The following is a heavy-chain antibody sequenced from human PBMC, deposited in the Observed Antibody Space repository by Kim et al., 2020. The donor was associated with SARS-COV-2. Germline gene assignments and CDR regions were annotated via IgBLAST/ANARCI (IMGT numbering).Heavy chain of an antibody. CDR1: GGSISSYY. J-gene: IGHJ4*02. V-gene: IGHV4-59*01. CDR3: ARAQGRDGYKWRY. CDR2: IYYSGST. Sequence: SETLSLTCTVSGGSISSYYWSWIRQPPGKGLEWIGYIYYSGSTNYNPSLKSRVTISVDTSKNQFSLKLSSVTAADTAVYYCARAQGRDGYKWRYWGQGTLVTVSS. D-gene: IGHD5-12*01.